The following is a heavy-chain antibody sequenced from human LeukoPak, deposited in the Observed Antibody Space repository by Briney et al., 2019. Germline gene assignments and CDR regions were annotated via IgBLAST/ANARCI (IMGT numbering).Heavy chain of an antibody. J-gene: IGHJ6*03. Sequence: GGSLRLSCAASGFTFSSYWMSWVRQAPGKGLEWVANIKQDGSEKYYVDSVKGRFTISRDNAKNPLYLQMNSLRAEDTAVYYCARDLWYSSGWYHYYYYYMDVWGKGTTVTVSS. CDR1: GFTFSSYW. D-gene: IGHD6-19*01. CDR2: IKQDGSEK. CDR3: ARDLWYSSGWYHYYYYYMDV. V-gene: IGHV3-7*01.